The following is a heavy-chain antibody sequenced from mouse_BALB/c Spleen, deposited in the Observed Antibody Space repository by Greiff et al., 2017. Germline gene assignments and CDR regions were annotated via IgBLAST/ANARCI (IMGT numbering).Heavy chain of an antibody. CDR3: ASYYGSSYYAMDY. V-gene: IGHV2-4-1*01. CDR2: IWSGGST. D-gene: IGHD1-1*01. Sequence: VKVEESGPGLVQPSQSLSITCTVSGFSLTSYGVHWVRQSPGKGLEWLGVIWSGGSTDYNAAFISRLSISKDNSKSQVFFKMNSLQADDTAIYYCASYYGSSYYAMDYWGQGTSVTVSS. CDR1: GFSLTSYG. J-gene: IGHJ4*01.